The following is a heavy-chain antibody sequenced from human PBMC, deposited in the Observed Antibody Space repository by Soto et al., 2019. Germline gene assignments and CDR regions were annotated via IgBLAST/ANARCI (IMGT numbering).Heavy chain of an antibody. CDR2: ISSSGSTI. J-gene: IGHJ4*02. CDR3: ASSPDYLWAVITKVRVDY. D-gene: IGHD4-17*01. CDR1: GFTFGSYE. V-gene: IGHV3-48*03. Sequence: PGGSLRLSCAASGFTFGSYEMNWVRQAPGKGLEWVSYISSSGSTIYYADSVKGRFTISRDNAKNSLYLQMNSLRAEDTAVYYCASSPDYLWAVITKVRVDYWGQGTLVTVSS.